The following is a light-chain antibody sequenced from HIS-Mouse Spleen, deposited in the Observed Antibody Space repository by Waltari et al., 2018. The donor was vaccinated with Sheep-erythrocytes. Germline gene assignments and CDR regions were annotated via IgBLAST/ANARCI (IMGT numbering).Light chain of an antibody. CDR3: CSYAGSSTYVV. CDR2: EGS. Sequence: QSALTQPASVSGSPGQSIPISCPGTSRAVGSYNLVPWYQQHPGKAPKLMIYEGSKRPSGVSNRFSGSKSGNTASLTISGLQAEDEADYYCCSYAGSSTYVVFGGGTKLTVL. CDR1: SRAVGSYNL. J-gene: IGLJ2*01. V-gene: IGLV2-23*01.